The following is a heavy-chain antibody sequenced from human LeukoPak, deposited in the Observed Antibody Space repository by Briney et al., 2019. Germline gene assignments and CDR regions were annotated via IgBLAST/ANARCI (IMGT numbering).Heavy chain of an antibody. CDR3: ASMTYSGYDDDAFDI. CDR2: ISSSSTI. D-gene: IGHD5-12*01. V-gene: IGHV3-48*02. J-gene: IGHJ3*02. CDR1: VFTFSSYS. Sequence: GGSLRLSCAASVFTFSSYSMNWVRQAPGKGLEGVSYISSSSTIYYADSVKGRFTISRDNAKNSLYLQMNSLRDEDTAVYYCASMTYSGYDDDAFDIWGQGTMVTVSS.